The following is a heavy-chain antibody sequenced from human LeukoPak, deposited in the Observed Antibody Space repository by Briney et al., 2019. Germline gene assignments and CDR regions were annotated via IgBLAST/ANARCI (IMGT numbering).Heavy chain of an antibody. V-gene: IGHV5-51*01. J-gene: IGHJ4*02. CDR2: IYPGDSDT. CDR1: GYSFTSYW. Sequence: GESLKISCQGSGYSFTSYWIGWVRQMPGKGLEWMGIIYPGDSDTRYSPSFQGQVTISADKSISTAYLQWSSLKASDTAMYYCARGFGYSGYDSDFYFDYWGQGALVTVSS. CDR3: ARGFGYSGYDSDFYFDY. D-gene: IGHD5-12*01.